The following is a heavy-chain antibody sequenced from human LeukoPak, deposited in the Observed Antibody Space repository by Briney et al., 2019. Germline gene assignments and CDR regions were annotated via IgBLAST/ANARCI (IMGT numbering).Heavy chain of an antibody. CDR1: GYSISSGYY. D-gene: IGHD6-13*01. CDR2: FFHSGNT. V-gene: IGHV4-38-2*02. CDR3: ARPENIAAAGFFDY. Sequence: SETLSLTCTVSGYSISSGYYWGWIRQPPGKGLEWSGSFFHSGNTYYNPSLKSRVTISVDTSKNQFSLKLSSVTAADTAVYYCARPENIAAAGFFDYWGQGTLVTVSS. J-gene: IGHJ4*02.